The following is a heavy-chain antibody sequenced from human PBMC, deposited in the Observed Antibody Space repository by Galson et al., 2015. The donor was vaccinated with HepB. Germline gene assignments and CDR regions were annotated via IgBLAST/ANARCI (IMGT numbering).Heavy chain of an antibody. CDR3: AKTSGNLD. J-gene: IGHJ4*02. CDR2: ISGGGAST. D-gene: IGHD1-26*01. Sequence: SLRLSCAASGFTFRSGAMAWVRQAPGKGLECVSTISGGGASTYYADSVKGRFTISRDNSKNTLYLQMNTLSAEDTAVYYCAKTSGNLDWGQGTLVTVSS. V-gene: IGHV3-23*01. CDR1: GFTFRSGA.